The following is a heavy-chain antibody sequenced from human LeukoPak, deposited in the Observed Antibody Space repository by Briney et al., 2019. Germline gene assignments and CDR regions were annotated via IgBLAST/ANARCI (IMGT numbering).Heavy chain of an antibody. CDR2: ISAYNGNT. CDR1: GYTFTSYG. V-gene: IGHV1-18*01. Sequence: ASVKVSCKASGYTFTSYGISWVRQAPGQGLEWMGWISAYNGNTNYAQKLQGRATMTTDTSTSTAYMELRSLRSDDTAVYYCARDCGGDCYPHTYYYYMDVWGKGTTVTVSS. J-gene: IGHJ6*03. D-gene: IGHD2-21*01. CDR3: ARDCGGDCYPHTYYYYMDV.